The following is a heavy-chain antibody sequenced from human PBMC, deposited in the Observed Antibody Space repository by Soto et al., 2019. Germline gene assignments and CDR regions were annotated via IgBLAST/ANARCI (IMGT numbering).Heavy chain of an antibody. V-gene: IGHV3-48*02. Sequence: GSLRLSCAASGFTFSSYSMNWVRQAPGKGLEWVSYISSSSSTIYYADSVKGRFTISRDNAKNSLYLQMDSLRDEDTAVYYCARGYYYNIGAPYFDYWGQGTLVTVSS. J-gene: IGHJ4*02. CDR2: ISSSSSTI. D-gene: IGHD1-26*01. CDR3: ARGYYYNIGAPYFDY. CDR1: GFTFSSYS.